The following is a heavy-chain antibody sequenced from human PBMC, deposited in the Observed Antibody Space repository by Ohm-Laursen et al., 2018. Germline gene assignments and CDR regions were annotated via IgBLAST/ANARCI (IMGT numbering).Heavy chain of an antibody. CDR1: GASINSHH. V-gene: IGHV4-59*11. D-gene: IGHD3-22*01. J-gene: IGHJ4*02. CDR3: ARARNPYDSSGYYNY. Sequence: SDTLSLTCAVSGASINSHHWSFIRRPPGKGLEWIAFVYYSGSTYYNPSLKSRVTISVDTSKNQFSLKLSSVTAADTAVYYCARARNPYDSSGYYNYWGQGTLVTVSS. CDR2: VYYSGST.